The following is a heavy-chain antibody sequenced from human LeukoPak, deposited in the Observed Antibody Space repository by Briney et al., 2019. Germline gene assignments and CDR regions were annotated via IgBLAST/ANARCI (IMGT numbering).Heavy chain of an antibody. CDR3: ARDRWGCTSTSCYDFGY. D-gene: IGHD2-2*01. CDR1: GYTFNIYY. CDR2: IHPNDGGT. J-gene: IGHJ4*02. V-gene: IGHV1-46*02. Sequence: GASVKVSCKTSGYTFNIYYVQWVRQAPGQGLEWMGVIHPNDGGTTYAQKFQGRIIMTSDTSTSTIYMELSSLKSDDTAVYYCARDRWGCTSTSCYDFGYWGQGTLVTVSS.